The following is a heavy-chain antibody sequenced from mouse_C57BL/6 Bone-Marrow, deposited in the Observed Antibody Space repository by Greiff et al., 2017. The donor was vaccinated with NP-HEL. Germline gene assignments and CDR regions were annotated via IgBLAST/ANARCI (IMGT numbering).Heavy chain of an antibody. CDR2: IYPRSGNT. J-gene: IGHJ2*01. D-gene: IGHD3-1*01. CDR1: GYTFTSYG. V-gene: IGHV1-81*01. Sequence: VQLKESGAELVRPGASVKLSCKASGYTFTSYGISWVKQRPGQGLEWIGEIYPRSGNTYYNEKFKGKATLTVDKSSSTAYMELRSLTSEDSAVLFCASSGCGLYYFDYWGQGTTLTVSA. CDR3: ASSGCGLYYFDY.